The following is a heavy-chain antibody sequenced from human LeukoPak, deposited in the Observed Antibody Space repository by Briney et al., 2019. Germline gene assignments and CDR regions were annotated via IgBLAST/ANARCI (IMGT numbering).Heavy chain of an antibody. CDR2: IWYDGSNK. D-gene: IGHD4-17*01. Sequence: PGRSLRLTCAASGFTFSSYGMQWVRQAPGKGLEWVAVIWYDGSNKYYADSVKGRFTISRDNSKNTLYLQMNSLRAEDTPVYYCAKAIGGDYGYFDLWGRGTLVTVSS. V-gene: IGHV3-33*06. CDR1: GFTFSSYG. CDR3: AKAIGGDYGYFDL. J-gene: IGHJ2*01.